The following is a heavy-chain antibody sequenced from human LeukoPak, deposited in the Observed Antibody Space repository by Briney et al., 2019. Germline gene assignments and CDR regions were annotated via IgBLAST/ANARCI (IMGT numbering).Heavy chain of an antibody. CDR2: IYYSGST. Sequence: SETLSLTCTVSGGSISSYYWSWIRQPPGKGLEWIGYIYYSGSTNYNPSLKSRVTISVDTSKNQFSLKLSSVTAADTAVYYCASVDIVATSFDYWGQGTLVTVSS. D-gene: IGHD5-12*01. J-gene: IGHJ4*02. CDR3: ASVDIVATSFDY. CDR1: GGSISSYY. V-gene: IGHV4-59*01.